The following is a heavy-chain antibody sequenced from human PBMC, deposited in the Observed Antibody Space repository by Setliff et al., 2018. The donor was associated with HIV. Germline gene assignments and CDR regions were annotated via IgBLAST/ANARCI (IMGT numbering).Heavy chain of an antibody. V-gene: IGHV4-34*01. CDR1: GVSFSGDY. D-gene: IGHD3-9*01. CDR2: VHPSGSI. J-gene: IGHJ4*02. Sequence: SETLSLTCAVSGVSFSGDYWSWVRQPPGKGLEWIAEVHPSGSINYNSSLKSRVAISVDTSNNQFSLTMTSVAVADTAVYYCARGRDWAKTGDFWGQGALVTVSS. CDR3: ARGRDWAKTGDF.